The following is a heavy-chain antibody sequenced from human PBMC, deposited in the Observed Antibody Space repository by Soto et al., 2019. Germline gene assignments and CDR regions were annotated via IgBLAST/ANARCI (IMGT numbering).Heavy chain of an antibody. CDR1: GGSISSYY. CDR3: ARQQDCSSTSCYIDYYYYYMDV. D-gene: IGHD2-2*02. CDR2: IYYSGST. J-gene: IGHJ6*03. Sequence: SETLSLTCTVSGGSISSYYWSWIRQPPGKGLEWIGYIYYSGSTNYNPSLKSRVTISVDTSKNQFSLKLSSVTAADTAVYYCARQQDCSSTSCYIDYYYYYMDVWGKGTTVTVSS. V-gene: IGHV4-59*08.